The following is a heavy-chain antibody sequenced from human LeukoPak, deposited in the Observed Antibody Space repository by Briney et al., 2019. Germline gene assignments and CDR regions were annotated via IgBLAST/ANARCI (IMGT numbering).Heavy chain of an antibody. J-gene: IGHJ5*02. V-gene: IGHV4-59*08. D-gene: IGHD3-10*01. Sequence: SETLSLTCTVSGGSISNYYWSWIRQPPGKGLEWIGYSYNSGNTNYNPSLRSRVTISVDTSKNQFSLKLSSVTAADTAVYYCARHMVRGVNWFDPWGQGTLVTVSS. CDR3: ARHMVRGVNWFDP. CDR2: SYNSGNT. CDR1: GGSISNYY.